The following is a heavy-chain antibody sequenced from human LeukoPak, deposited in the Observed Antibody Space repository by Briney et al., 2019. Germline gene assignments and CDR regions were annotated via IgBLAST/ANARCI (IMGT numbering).Heavy chain of an antibody. CDR2: IWYDGSNK. V-gene: IGHV3-33*01. J-gene: IGHJ4*02. D-gene: IGHD6-19*01. CDR3: AREWEGAVAEDY. Sequence: GGSLRLSCAASGFTFSSYGMHWVRQAPGKGLEWVAVIWYDGSNKYYADSVKGRFTISRDNSKKTLYLQMNSLRAEDTAVYYCAREWEGAVAEDYWGQGTLVTVSS. CDR1: GFTFSSYG.